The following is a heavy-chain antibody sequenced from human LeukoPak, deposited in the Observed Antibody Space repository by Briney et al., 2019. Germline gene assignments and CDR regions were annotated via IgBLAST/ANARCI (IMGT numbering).Heavy chain of an antibody. V-gene: IGHV1-2*06. CDR3: ARNVRAAAGIYYFDY. J-gene: IGHJ4*02. Sequence: GASVKVSCKASGYTFTGYYMHWVRQAPGQGLEWMVRINPNSGGTNYAQKFQGRVTMTRDTSISTAYMELSRLRSDDTAVCYCARNVRAAAGIYYFDYWGQGTLVTVSS. CDR2: INPNSGGT. D-gene: IGHD6-13*01. CDR1: GYTFTGYY.